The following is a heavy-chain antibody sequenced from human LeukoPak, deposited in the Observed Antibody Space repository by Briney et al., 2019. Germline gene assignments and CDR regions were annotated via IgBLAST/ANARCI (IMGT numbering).Heavy chain of an antibody. CDR1: EYTLANYD. J-gene: IGHJ4*02. D-gene: IGHD2-21*01. CDR2: MNPYSTNT. Sequence: ASVKVPCKASEYTLANYDITWVRQAPGRGLEWMGWMNPYSTNTGYARKFQGRLSMTRDTSITTAYMELSSLTSEDTAVYYCARATRGDLLSEFWGQGSPITVSS. V-gene: IGHV1-8*01. CDR3: ARATRGDLLSEF.